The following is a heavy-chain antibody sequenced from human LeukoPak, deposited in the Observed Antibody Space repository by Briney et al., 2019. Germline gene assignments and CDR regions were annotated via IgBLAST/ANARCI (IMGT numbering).Heavy chain of an antibody. CDR3: AGGGSYLRYYFDF. V-gene: IGHV4-4*02. J-gene: IGHJ4*02. CDR1: GGSISRNNW. Sequence: TVTLSLTCAVSGGSISRNNWWSWVRQPPGKGLEWYGAIYHRGSTNYNPSLKSRVNMSLDTSKNQFSLKLSSVTAADTAVYYCAGGGSYLRYYFDFWGQGTLVTVSS. D-gene: IGHD1-26*01. CDR2: IYHRGST.